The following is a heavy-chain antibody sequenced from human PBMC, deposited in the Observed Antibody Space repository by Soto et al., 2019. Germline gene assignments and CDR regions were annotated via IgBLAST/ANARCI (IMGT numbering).Heavy chain of an antibody. J-gene: IGHJ4*02. CDR3: AKDRGNQEAAWLVLDY. CDR1: GFTFDDYT. Sequence: ESGGVVVQPGGSLRLSCAASGFTFDDYTMHWVRQAPGKGLEWVSLISWDGGSTYYADSVKGRFTISRDNSKNSLYLQMNSLRTEDTALYYCAKDRGNQEAAWLVLDYWGQGTLVTVSS. D-gene: IGHD6-19*01. V-gene: IGHV3-43*01. CDR2: ISWDGGST.